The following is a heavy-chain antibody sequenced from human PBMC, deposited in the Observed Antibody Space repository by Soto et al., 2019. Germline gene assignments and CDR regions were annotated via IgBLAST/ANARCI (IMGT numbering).Heavy chain of an antibody. V-gene: IGHV3-33*01. Sequence: QVQLVESGGGVVQPGTSLRLSCEASGFTFNSFGMHWVRQAPGKGLEWVAVMWHDGTNKYYVDSVKGRFTISRDNSKDTLYLQMNNLRAEDTAVYYCARTGLQIVQATSYYYGLDVWGQGTTVTVSS. CDR1: GFTFNSFG. J-gene: IGHJ6*02. D-gene: IGHD2-8*01. CDR3: ARTGLQIVQATSYYYGLDV. CDR2: MWHDGTNK.